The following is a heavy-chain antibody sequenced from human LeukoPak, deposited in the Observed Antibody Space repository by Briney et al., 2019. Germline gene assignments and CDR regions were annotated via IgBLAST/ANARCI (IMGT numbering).Heavy chain of an antibody. CDR2: IVVGSGNT. D-gene: IGHD3-22*01. V-gene: IGHV1-58*02. CDR3: AALYYDSPPFDY. Sequence: SVKASCKASGFTFTSSAMQWVRQARGQRLEWIGWIVVGSGNTNYAQKFQERVTITRDMSTSTAYMELSSLRSEDTAVYYCAALYYDSPPFDYWGQGTLVTVSS. CDR1: GFTFTSSA. J-gene: IGHJ4*02.